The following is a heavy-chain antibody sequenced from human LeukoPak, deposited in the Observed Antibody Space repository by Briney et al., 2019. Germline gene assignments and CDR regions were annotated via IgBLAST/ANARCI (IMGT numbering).Heavy chain of an antibody. J-gene: IGHJ4*02. Sequence: SETLSLTCTVSGGSISSSGYYWGWIRQPPGKGLEWIGNIYYSGSTYYNPSLKSRVTISVDTSKNQFSLKLSSVTAADTAVYYCATRPSGDYPYFDFWGQGTLVTVSS. CDR2: IYYSGST. CDR1: GGSISSSGYY. D-gene: IGHD4-17*01. CDR3: ATRPSGDYPYFDF. V-gene: IGHV4-39*01.